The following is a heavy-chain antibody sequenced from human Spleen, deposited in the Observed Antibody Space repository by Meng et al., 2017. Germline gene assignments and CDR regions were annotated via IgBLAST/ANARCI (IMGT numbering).Heavy chain of an antibody. CDR3: ARQTPTTVTSFSYFDY. D-gene: IGHD4-17*01. V-gene: IGHV5-51*01. Sequence: GESLKISCKGSGYSFTSYWIGWVRQMPGKGLEWMGIIYPGDSDTRYSSSFQGQVTISADKSISTAYLQWSSLKASDTAMYYCARQTPTTVTSFSYFDYWGQGSLVTVSS. CDR1: GYSFTSYW. J-gene: IGHJ4*01. CDR2: IYPGDSDT.